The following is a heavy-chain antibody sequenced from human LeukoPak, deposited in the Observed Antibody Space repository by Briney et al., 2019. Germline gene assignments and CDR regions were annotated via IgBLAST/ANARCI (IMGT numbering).Heavy chain of an antibody. D-gene: IGHD2-15*01. Sequence: GGSLRLSCAASGFTFSNYAMSWVRQAPGKGLEWVSAISGNGDNTYYADSVKGRFTISRDNSRNTLDLQMHSLRAEDTAVYYCAKDALYWFFDYWGQGTLVTVSS. CDR3: AKDALYWFFDY. V-gene: IGHV3-23*01. CDR1: GFTFSNYA. CDR2: ISGNGDNT. J-gene: IGHJ4*02.